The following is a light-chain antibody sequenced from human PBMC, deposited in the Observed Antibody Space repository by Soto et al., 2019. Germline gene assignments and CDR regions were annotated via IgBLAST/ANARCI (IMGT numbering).Light chain of an antibody. Sequence: EIVLTQSPGILSLSPGERATLSCRASQSVSSYLAWYQQKPGQAPRLLIYDASNRATGIPARFSGSGSGTDFTLTISSLEPEDFAVYYCQQRSNWPPFGQGTKVDIK. CDR1: QSVSSY. CDR3: QQRSNWPP. V-gene: IGKV3-11*01. CDR2: DAS. J-gene: IGKJ1*01.